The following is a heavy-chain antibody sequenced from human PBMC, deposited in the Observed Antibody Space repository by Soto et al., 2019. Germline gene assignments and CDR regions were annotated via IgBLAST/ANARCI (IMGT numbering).Heavy chain of an antibody. CDR1: GFTFSSYS. CDR3: ARDSSSWYRDPNWLDP. Sequence: GGSLRLSCAASGFTFSSYSMNWVRQAPGKGLEWVSYISSSSSTIYYADSVKGRFTISRDNAKNSLYLQMNSLRDEDTAVYYCARDSSSWYRDPNWLDPWGQGTMVTVSS. CDR2: ISSSSSTI. V-gene: IGHV3-48*02. D-gene: IGHD6-13*01. J-gene: IGHJ5*02.